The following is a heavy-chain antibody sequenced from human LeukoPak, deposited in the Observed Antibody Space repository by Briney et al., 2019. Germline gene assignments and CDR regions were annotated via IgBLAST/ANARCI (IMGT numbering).Heavy chain of an antibody. V-gene: IGHV4-59*01. D-gene: IGHD3-16*01. Sequence: PSETLSLTCTVSGGSISSYYWSWIRQPPGKGLEWIGYIYYSGSTNYNPSLKSRVTISVDTSKNQFSLELSSVTAADTAVYYCARAGGGSPPDYWGQGTLVTVSS. CDR2: IYYSGST. CDR3: ARAGGGSPPDY. CDR1: GGSISSYY. J-gene: IGHJ4*02.